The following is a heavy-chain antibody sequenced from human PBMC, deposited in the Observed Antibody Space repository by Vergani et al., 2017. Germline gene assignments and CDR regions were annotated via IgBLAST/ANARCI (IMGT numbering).Heavy chain of an antibody. J-gene: IGHJ4*02. CDR2: IYHSGGT. V-gene: IGHV4-38-2*02. CDR3: AREVGTEGFDY. CDR1: GYSISSDYY. D-gene: IGHD2-21*02. Sequence: QVQLQESGPGLVKPSETLSLTCGVSGYSISSDYYWGWIRQPPGKGLEWIGSIYHSGGTYYNPSLKSRVSMSVDTSKNQFSLRLSSVTAADTAVYYCAREVGTEGFDYWGQGTLVTVSS.